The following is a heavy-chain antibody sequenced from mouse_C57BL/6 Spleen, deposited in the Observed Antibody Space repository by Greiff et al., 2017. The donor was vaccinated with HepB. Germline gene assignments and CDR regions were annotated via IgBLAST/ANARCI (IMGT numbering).Heavy chain of an antibody. CDR1: GFTFSSYA. CDR3: ARDRGVTQYYFDY. J-gene: IGHJ2*01. D-gene: IGHD2-1*01. V-gene: IGHV5-4*01. CDR2: ISDGGSYT. Sequence: EVKLMESGGGLVKPGGSLKLSCAASGFTFSSYAMSWVRQTPEKRLEWVATISDGGSYTYYPDNVKGRFTISRDNAKNNLYLQMSHLKSEDTAMYYCARDRGVTQYYFDYWGQGTTLTVSS.